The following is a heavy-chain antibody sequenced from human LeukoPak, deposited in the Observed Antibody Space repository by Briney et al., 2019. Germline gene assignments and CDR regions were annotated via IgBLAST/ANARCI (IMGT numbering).Heavy chain of an antibody. V-gene: IGHV1-69*04. CDR1: GGTFSSYA. D-gene: IGHD2-15*01. CDR3: ARHVVAATSYYGMDV. Sequence: SVKVSCKASGGTFSSYAISWVRQAPGQGLEWMGRIIPILGIANYAQKSQGRVTITADKSTSTAYMELSSLGSEDTAVYYCARHVVAATSYYGMDVWGQGTTVTVSS. J-gene: IGHJ6*02. CDR2: IIPILGIA.